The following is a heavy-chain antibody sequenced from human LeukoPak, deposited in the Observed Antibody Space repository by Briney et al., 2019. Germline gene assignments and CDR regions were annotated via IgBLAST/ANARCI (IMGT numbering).Heavy chain of an antibody. CDR3: AKDKGNYYDSSGYFDY. V-gene: IGHV3-53*01. Sequence: PGGSLRLSCAASGFTVSSNYMSWVRQAPGKGLEWVSVIYSGGSTYYADSVKGRFTISRDNSKNTLYLQMNSLRAGDTAVYYCAKDKGNYYDSSGYFDYWGQGTLVTVSS. CDR2: IYSGGST. CDR1: GFTVSSNY. J-gene: IGHJ4*02. D-gene: IGHD3-22*01.